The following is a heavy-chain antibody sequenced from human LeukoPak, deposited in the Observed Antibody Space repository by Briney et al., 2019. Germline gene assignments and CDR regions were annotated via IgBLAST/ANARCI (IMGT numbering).Heavy chain of an antibody. Sequence: PGGSLRLSCAASGFTFSDYYMSWIRQAPGKGLEWVSYISSTSSYTNYADSVKCRFTISRDNAKNSRHLQMNSLRAEDTAVYYCARSYGWLPGEMWGQGTLVTVSS. CDR3: ARSYGWLPGEM. CDR1: GFTFSDYY. D-gene: IGHD5-12*01. V-gene: IGHV3-11*03. CDR2: ISSTSSYT. J-gene: IGHJ4*02.